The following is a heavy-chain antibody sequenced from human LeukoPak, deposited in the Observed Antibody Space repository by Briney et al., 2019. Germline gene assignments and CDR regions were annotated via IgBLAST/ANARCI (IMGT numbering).Heavy chain of an antibody. J-gene: IGHJ4*02. CDR3: VRLMRYSDTSGFYYDYDF. CDR1: GYTFSSYS. D-gene: IGHD3-22*01. V-gene: IGHV3-21*01. Sequence: GGSLRLSCVASGYTFSSYSINWVRQAPGKGLEWVSSISVRSNYIYYADSVRGRFSISRDDARDSLYLQMNSLRAEDTAVYYCVRLMRYSDTSGFYYDYDFWGQGTLVTVSS. CDR2: ISVRSNYI.